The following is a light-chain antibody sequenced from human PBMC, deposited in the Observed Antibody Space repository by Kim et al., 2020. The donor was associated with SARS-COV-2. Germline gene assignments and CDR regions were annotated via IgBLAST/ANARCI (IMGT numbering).Light chain of an antibody. J-gene: IGKJ2*01. Sequence: SAVVGDRVTITCRASQSIKTWLAWDQQKPGKAPKLLIYLASTLESGGPTRFSGSGSGTEFTRTINSLQPDDFAAYYCQHYSRFPYTFGQGTKLGI. CDR3: QHYSRFPYT. CDR2: LAS. V-gene: IGKV1-5*03. CDR1: QSIKTW.